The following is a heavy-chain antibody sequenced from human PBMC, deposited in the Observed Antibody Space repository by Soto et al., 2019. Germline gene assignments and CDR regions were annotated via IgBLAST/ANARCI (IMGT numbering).Heavy chain of an antibody. Sequence: ASVKVSCKVSGYTLTELSMHWVRQAPGKGLEWMGGFDPEDGETIYAQKFQGRVTMTEDTSTDTAYMELSSLRSEDTAVYYCATLQAGWLQPDYWGKGTLVTVSS. V-gene: IGHV1-24*01. CDR2: FDPEDGET. D-gene: IGHD5-12*01. CDR1: GYTLTELS. J-gene: IGHJ4*02. CDR3: ATLQAGWLQPDY.